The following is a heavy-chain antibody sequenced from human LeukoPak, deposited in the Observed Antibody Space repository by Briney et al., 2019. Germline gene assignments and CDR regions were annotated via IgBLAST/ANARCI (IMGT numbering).Heavy chain of an antibody. V-gene: IGHV3-23*01. Sequence: GGSLRLSCAASGFTFGTYAMSWVRQGPGKGLEWVSAISGIGTYTYYADSVKGRFTISRDNSKNTLYLQMNSLRAEDTAVYYCAKGPSIAAAGSDYWGQGTLVTVSS. CDR3: AKGPSIAAAGSDY. J-gene: IGHJ4*02. D-gene: IGHD6-13*01. CDR2: ISGIGTYT. CDR1: GFTFGTYA.